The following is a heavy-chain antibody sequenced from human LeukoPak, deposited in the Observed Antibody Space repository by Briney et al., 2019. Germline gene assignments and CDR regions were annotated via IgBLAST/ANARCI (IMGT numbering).Heavy chain of an antibody. D-gene: IGHD3-16*02. CDR1: GGSFSGYY. CDR3: ARSYDYVWGSYRSKKVSAFDI. J-gene: IGHJ3*02. Sequence: SETLSLTCAVYGGSFSGYYWSWIRQPPGKGLEWIGEINHSGSTNYNPSLKSRVTISVDTSKNQFSLKLSSVTAADTAVYYCARSYDYVWGSYRSKKVSAFDIWGQGTMVTVSS. V-gene: IGHV4-34*01. CDR2: INHSGST.